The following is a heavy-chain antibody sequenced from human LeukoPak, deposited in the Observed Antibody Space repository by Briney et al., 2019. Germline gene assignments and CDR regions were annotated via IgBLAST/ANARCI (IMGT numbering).Heavy chain of an antibody. J-gene: IGHJ4*02. D-gene: IGHD6-19*01. Sequence: GASMKVSCKASGYTFTGYYMHWVRQAPGQGLEWMGWINPNSGGTNYAQKFQGRVTMTRDTSISTAYMELSRLRSDDTAVYYCARTLKYSSGWYDYWGQGTLVTVSS. CDR2: INPNSGGT. V-gene: IGHV1-2*02. CDR1: GYTFTGYY. CDR3: ARTLKYSSGWYDY.